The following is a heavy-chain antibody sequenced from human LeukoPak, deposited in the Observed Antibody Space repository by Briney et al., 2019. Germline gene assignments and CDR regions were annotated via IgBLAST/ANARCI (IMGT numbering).Heavy chain of an antibody. D-gene: IGHD3-10*01. CDR2: ISSSSSTI. V-gene: IGHV3-48*01. CDR3: AYQGEFRAFDY. CDR1: GFTFSSYS. J-gene: IGHJ4*02. Sequence: GGSLRLSCAASGFTFSSYSMNWVRQAPGEGLEWVSYISSSSSTIYYADSVKGRFTISRDNAKNSLYLQMNSLRAEDTAVYYCAYQGEFRAFDYWGQGTLVTVSS.